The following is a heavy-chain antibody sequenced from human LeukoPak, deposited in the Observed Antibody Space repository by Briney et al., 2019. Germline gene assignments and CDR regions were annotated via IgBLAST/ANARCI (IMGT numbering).Heavy chain of an antibody. D-gene: IGHD3-10*01. CDR1: GYTFTSYG. V-gene: IGHV1-18*04. Sequence: ASVKVSCKASGYTFTSYGISWVRQAPGQGHEWMGWISAYNGNTNYAQKLQGRVTITTDTSTSTAYMELRSLRSDDTAVYYCARDEPLTMVRGGYAFDIWGQGTMVTVSS. CDR2: ISAYNGNT. J-gene: IGHJ3*02. CDR3: ARDEPLTMVRGGYAFDI.